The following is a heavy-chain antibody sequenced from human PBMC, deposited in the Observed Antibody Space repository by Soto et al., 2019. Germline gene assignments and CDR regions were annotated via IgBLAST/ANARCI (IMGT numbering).Heavy chain of an antibody. CDR3: ASSRITGTRSPFDY. J-gene: IGHJ4*02. D-gene: IGHD1-7*01. V-gene: IGHV1-69*13. CDR1: GGTFSSYA. CDR2: IIPIFGTA. Sequence: SVKVSCKASGGTFSSYAISWVRQAPGQGLEWMGGIIPIFGTANYAQKFQGRVTITADESTSTAYMELSSLRFEDTAVYYCASSRITGTRSPFDYWGQGTLVTVSS.